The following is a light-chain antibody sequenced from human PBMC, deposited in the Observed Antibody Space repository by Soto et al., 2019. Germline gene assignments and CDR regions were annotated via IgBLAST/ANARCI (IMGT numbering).Light chain of an antibody. CDR1: NSNVGGGYD. V-gene: IGLV1-40*01. J-gene: IGLJ2*01. CDR3: QSYDPTLNVV. CDR2: ANN. Sequence: QTVVTQPPSVSGAPGQTVTISCTGSNSNVGGGYDVHWYQQLPGSAPKLLIYANNNRPSGVPDRFSGSKSGTSASLAITGLQAEDEADYYCQSYDPTLNVVFGGGTKLTVL.